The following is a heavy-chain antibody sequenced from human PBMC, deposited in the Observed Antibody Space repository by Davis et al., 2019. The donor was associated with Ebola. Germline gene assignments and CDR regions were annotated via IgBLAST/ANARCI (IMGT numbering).Heavy chain of an antibody. D-gene: IGHD7-27*01. Sequence: GGSLRLSCAASGFTVSSNHMSWVRQAPGKGLEWVSDINTGGGTTYYADSVKGRFFVSRDNSKNTVYLQMNTLISDDTAVYYCARDMGWGSSASFDIWGQGTAVTVSS. CDR1: GFTVSSNH. CDR2: INTGGGTT. CDR3: ARDMGWGSSASFDI. V-gene: IGHV3-66*02. J-gene: IGHJ3*02.